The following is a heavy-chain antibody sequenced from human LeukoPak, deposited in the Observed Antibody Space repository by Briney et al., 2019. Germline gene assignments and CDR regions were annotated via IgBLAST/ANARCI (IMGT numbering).Heavy chain of an antibody. CDR3: ARAGRLWFGESQRLDV. J-gene: IGHJ6*04. D-gene: IGHD3-10*01. CDR2: ISSSSSYI. CDR1: GFTFSSYS. V-gene: IGHV3-21*01. Sequence: PGGSLRLSCAASGFTFSSYSMNWVRQAPGKGLEWVSSISSSSSYIYYADSVKGRFTISRDNAKNSLYLQMNSLRAEDTAVYYCARAGRLWFGESQRLDVWGKGTTVTISS.